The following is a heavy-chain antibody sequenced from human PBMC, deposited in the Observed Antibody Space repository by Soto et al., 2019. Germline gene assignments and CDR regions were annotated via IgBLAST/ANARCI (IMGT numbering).Heavy chain of an antibody. V-gene: IGHV6-1*01. D-gene: IGHD6-6*01. CDR2: TYYRSKWYN. CDR3: ARRGETRGRDSSSAFDI. CDR1: GDSVSSNSAA. J-gene: IGHJ3*02. Sequence: SQTLSLTCAISGDSVSSNSAAWNWIRQSPSRGLEWLGRTYYRSKWYNDYAVSVKSRITINPDTSKNQFSLQLNSVTPEDTAVYYCARRGETRGRDSSSAFDIWGQGTMVTVSS.